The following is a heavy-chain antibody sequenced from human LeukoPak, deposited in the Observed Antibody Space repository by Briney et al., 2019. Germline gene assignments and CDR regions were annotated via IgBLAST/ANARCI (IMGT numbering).Heavy chain of an antibody. V-gene: IGHV4-61*02. CDR3: ARVYGGKGNWFDP. CDR2: IYTSGST. D-gene: IGHD4-23*01. J-gene: IGHJ5*02. Sequence: SKTLSLTCTVSGGSISSGSYYWSWIRQPAGKGLEWVGRIYTSGSTSYNPSLKSRVTISVDTSKNQFSLKLSSVTAVDTAVYYCARVYGGKGNWFDPWGQGTLVTVSS. CDR1: GGSISSGSYY.